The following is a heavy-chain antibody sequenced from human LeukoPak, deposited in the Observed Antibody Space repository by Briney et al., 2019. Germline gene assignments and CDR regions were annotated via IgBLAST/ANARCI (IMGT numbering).Heavy chain of an antibody. J-gene: IGHJ4*02. D-gene: IGHD3-10*01. CDR3: ARESYGSGSYYY. V-gene: IGHV4-31*01. CDR2: ICDSAST. CDR1: GGSISGGGYY. Sequence: PSETLSLTCTVSGGSISGGGYYWSWIRQHPGQGLEWIGYICDSASTDYNPSSKSPVTISVATSQTPLSLKLSSLTAAATAVYYCARESYGSGSYYYWGQGTLVTVSS.